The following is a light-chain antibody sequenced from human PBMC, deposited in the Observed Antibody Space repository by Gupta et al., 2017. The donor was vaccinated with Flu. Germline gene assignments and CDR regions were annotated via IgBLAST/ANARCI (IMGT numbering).Light chain of an antibody. CDR1: QSISSW. V-gene: IGKV1-5*03. CDR3: QQYNSYSHMYS. J-gene: IGKJ2*03. CDR2: KAS. Sequence: IQMTQSPSTLSAYVGDRVTITCRASQSISSWLAWYQQKPGKAPKLLIYKASTVESGVPSRFSGSGSGTEFTLTISSLQPDDFATYYCQQYNSYSHMYSFDQGTKLEI.